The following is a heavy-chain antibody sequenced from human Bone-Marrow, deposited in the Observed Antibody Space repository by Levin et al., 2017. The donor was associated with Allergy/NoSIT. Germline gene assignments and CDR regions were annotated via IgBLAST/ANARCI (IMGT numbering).Heavy chain of an antibody. D-gene: IGHD5-18*01. J-gene: IGHJ6*02. CDR3: AREGYSHGYRAGGMDV. Sequence: SETLSLTCTVSGGSITSGGYYWSWIRQHPGKGLEWIGYIFYSESTYYNPSLKSRVSISADTSRNQFSLKLNSVTAADTAVYYCAREGYSHGYRAGGMDVWGQGTTVTVSS. V-gene: IGHV4-31*03. CDR1: GGSITSGGYY. CDR2: IFYSEST.